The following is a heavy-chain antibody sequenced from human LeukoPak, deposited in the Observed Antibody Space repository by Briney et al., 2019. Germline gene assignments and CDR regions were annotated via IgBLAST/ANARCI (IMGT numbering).Heavy chain of an antibody. V-gene: IGHV3-23*01. CDR2: ISAGGDGT. CDR3: AKSLLTTATGTGRAFDI. J-gene: IGHJ3*02. Sequence: GGSLRLSCVASTFSFSRYPVGWVRQAPGKGLEWVSGISAGGDGTYYADPVKGRFTISRDNSKNTLYLQMNSLRAEDTAQYFCAKSLLTTATGTGRAFDIWGQGTMVTVSS. D-gene: IGHD1-1*01. CDR1: TFSFSRYP.